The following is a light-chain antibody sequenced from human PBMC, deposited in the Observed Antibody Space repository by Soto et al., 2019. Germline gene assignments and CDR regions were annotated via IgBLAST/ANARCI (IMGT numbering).Light chain of an antibody. CDR3: QSFYNRPGCYV. CDR2: ENN. CDR1: SSNIGAGYE. Sequence: QSVLTQPPSVSEAPGQRVTISCTGSSSNIGAGYEAHWYQQVPGTAPKLLIYENNNRPSGVPDRFSGSKSGTSASLAITGLPAGDEAEYYWQSFYNRPGCYVFRTGTKLTVL. V-gene: IGLV1-40*01. J-gene: IGLJ1*01.